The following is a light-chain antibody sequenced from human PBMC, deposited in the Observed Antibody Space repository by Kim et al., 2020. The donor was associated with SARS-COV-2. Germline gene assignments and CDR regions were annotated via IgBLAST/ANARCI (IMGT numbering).Light chain of an antibody. Sequence: ELVLTQSPATLSLSPGERAFLSCRASQSVSGSYLAWYQQKPGQAPRLLFYDASRRATGVPDRFSASGSGTDFTLSISRLEPEEFAVYYCQRYGSSPPFTLGQGTKLEI. J-gene: IGKJ2*01. CDR1: QSVSGSY. V-gene: IGKV3-20*01. CDR3: QRYGSSPPFT. CDR2: DAS.